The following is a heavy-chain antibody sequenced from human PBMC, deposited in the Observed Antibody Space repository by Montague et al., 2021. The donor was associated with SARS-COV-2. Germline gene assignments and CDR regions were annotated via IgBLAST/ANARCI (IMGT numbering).Heavy chain of an antibody. D-gene: IGHD3-3*01. CDR1: GFTVSSNY. CDR3: ARAPFDDFWSGYTYYFDY. CDR2: IYSGGST. J-gene: IGHJ4*02. Sequence: SLILSCAASGFTVSSNYMSWVRQAPVKGLEWVSVIYSGGSTYYAXSVKGRFTISRDNSKNTLYLQMNSLGAEDTAVYYCARAPFDDFWSGYTYYFDYWGQGTLVTVSS. V-gene: IGHV3-53*01.